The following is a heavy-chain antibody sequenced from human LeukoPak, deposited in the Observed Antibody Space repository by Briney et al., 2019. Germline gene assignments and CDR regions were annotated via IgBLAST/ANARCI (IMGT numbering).Heavy chain of an antibody. Sequence: GGSLRLSCVGSGFRFSDYYMSWIRQAPGKGLEWVSYISNDSVDKYYVDSVRGRFTISRDNAKKSMYLQMRGLRVEDTAVYYCARRDWVSGAVRAFDIWGQGTMVTVSS. D-gene: IGHD3-3*01. CDR3: ARRDWVSGAVRAFDI. CDR1: GFRFSDYY. V-gene: IGHV3-11*04. CDR2: ISNDSVDK. J-gene: IGHJ3*02.